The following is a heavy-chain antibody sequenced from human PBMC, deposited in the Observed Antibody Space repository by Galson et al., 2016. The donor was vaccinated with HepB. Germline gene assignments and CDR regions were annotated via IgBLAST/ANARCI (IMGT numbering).Heavy chain of an antibody. CDR1: GDSVSSNSAA. CDR2: TYYRSKWYN. CDR3: APLGYCTAGTCYKVS. V-gene: IGHV6-1*01. Sequence: CAISGDSVSSNSAAWHWIRQSPSRGLEWLGRTYYRSKWYNDYTVSVKGRITINPDTSKNQFSLKLTSVTAADTAVYYCAPLGYCTAGTCYKVSWGQGTLVTVSS. D-gene: IGHD2-8*02. J-gene: IGHJ5*02.